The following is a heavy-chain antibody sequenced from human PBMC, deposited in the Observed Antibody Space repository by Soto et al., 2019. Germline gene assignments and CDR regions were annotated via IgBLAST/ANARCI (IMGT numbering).Heavy chain of an antibody. V-gene: IGHV3-20*04. CDR2: INWNGGST. CDR3: ARGAVDSSGWHGPPFDY. Sequence: EVQLVESGGGVVRPGGSLRLSCAASGFTFDDYGMSWVRQAPGKGLEWVSGINWNGGSTGYADSVKGRFTISRDNDKNSLDLQMNSRRAEDTALYYCARGAVDSSGWHGPPFDYWGQGTLVTVSS. D-gene: IGHD6-19*01. J-gene: IGHJ4*02. CDR1: GFTFDDYG.